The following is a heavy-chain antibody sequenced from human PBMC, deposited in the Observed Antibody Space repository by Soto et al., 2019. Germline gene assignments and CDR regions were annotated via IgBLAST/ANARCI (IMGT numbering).Heavy chain of an antibody. CDR2: IYSGGST. J-gene: IGHJ4*02. D-gene: IGHD6-13*01. CDR1: GFTVSSNY. CDR3: ASPSWYQGYFDY. V-gene: IGHV3-66*01. Sequence: GGSLRLSCAASGFTVSSNYMSWVRQAPGKGLEWVSVIYSGGSTYYADSVKGRFTISRDNSKNTLYLQMNSLRAEDTAVYYCASPSWYQGYFDYWGQGTLVTVSS.